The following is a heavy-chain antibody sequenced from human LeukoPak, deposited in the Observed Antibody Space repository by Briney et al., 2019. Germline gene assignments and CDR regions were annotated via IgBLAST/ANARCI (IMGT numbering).Heavy chain of an antibody. CDR1: GFTVSSNY. Sequence: GGSLRLSCAASGFTVSSNYMSWVRQAPGKGLEWVSVIYSGGSTYYADSVKGRFTISRDNSKNTLYLQMNSLRAEDTAVYYCARVDDYSSSWPYWGQGTLVTVSS. V-gene: IGHV3-66*01. D-gene: IGHD6-13*01. CDR3: ARVDDYSSSWPY. CDR2: IYSGGST. J-gene: IGHJ4*02.